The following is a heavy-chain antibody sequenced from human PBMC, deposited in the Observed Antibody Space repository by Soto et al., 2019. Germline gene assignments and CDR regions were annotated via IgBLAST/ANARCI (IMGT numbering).Heavy chain of an antibody. V-gene: IGHV1-46*01. Sequence: ASVKVSCKASGYTFTSYYMHWVRQAPGQGLEWMGIINPSGGSTSYAQKFQGRVTMTRDTSTSTVYMELSSLRSEDTAVYYCARDLEWARMVRGVINYYYGMDVWGQGTTVTVFS. CDR3: ARDLEWARMVRGVINYYYGMDV. CDR2: INPSGGST. J-gene: IGHJ6*02. D-gene: IGHD3-10*01. CDR1: GYTFTSYY.